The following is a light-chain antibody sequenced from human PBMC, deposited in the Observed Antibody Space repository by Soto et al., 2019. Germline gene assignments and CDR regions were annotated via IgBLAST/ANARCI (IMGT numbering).Light chain of an antibody. CDR2: ENN. CDR3: QSYDSDFVV. V-gene: IGLV6-57*04. CDR1: SGSIANNY. Sequence: NFMLTQPHSVSESPGKTLSISCTRSSGSIANNYVQLYQQRPGSAPTTVIYENNQRLSGVPYRFSGSTDGSSNSASLTISGLQTEDEADYYCQSYDSDFVVFGGGTKLTVL. J-gene: IGLJ2*01.